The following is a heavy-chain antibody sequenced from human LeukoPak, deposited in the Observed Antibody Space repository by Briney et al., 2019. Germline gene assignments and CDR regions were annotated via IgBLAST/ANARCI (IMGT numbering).Heavy chain of an antibody. CDR3: ARKILTGTHKGAFDI. D-gene: IGHD3-9*01. Sequence: PGGSLRLSCAASGFTFTRHSVNWVRQAPGKGLEWVSSISTSSTYIYYADSVKGRFTISRDNAKNSLYLQMNSLRAEDTAVYYCARKILTGTHKGAFDIWGQGTMVTVSS. CDR1: GFTFTRHS. V-gene: IGHV3-21*01. CDR2: ISTSSTYI. J-gene: IGHJ3*02.